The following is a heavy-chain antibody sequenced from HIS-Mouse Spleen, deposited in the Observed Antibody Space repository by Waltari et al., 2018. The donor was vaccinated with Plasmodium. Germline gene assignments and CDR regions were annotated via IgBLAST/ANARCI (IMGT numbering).Heavy chain of an antibody. CDR1: GGSFSGYS. V-gene: IGHV4-34*01. D-gene: IGHD3-9*01. Sequence: QLQLQQWGAGLLKPSEPLSLTCAVYGGSFSGYSWSWIRQPPGKGMEWIGEINHSGSTNYNPSLKSRVTISVDTSKNQFSLKLSSVTAADTAVYYCARAPIRDAFDIWGQGTMVTVSS. J-gene: IGHJ3*02. CDR2: INHSGST. CDR3: ARAPIRDAFDI.